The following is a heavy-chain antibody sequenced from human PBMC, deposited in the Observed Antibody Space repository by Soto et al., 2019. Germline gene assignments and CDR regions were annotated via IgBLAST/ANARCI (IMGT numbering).Heavy chain of an antibody. CDR3: ARQYYDILTGYYKALNY. Sequence: GASVKVSCKASGYTFTGYYMHWVRQAPGQGLEWMGWINPNSGGTNYAQKFQGRVTMTRDTSISTAYMELSRLRSDDTAVYYCARQYYDILTGYYKALNYWGQGTLVTVSS. D-gene: IGHD3-9*01. V-gene: IGHV1-2*02. CDR1: GYTFTGYY. CDR2: INPNSGGT. J-gene: IGHJ4*02.